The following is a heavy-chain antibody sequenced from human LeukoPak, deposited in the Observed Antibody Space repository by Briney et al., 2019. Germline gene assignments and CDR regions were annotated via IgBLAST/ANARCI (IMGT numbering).Heavy chain of an antibody. V-gene: IGHV4-59*01. D-gene: IGHD2-2*02. CDR1: GGSISSYY. J-gene: IGHJ4*02. Sequence: SETLSLTCTVSGGSISSYYWSWIRQPPGKGLEWIGYIYYSGSTNYNPSLKSRVTISVDTSENQFSLKLSSVTAADTAVYYCARDRRYCSSTSCYTTFDYWGQGTLVTVSS. CDR3: ARDRRYCSSTSCYTTFDY. CDR2: IYYSGST.